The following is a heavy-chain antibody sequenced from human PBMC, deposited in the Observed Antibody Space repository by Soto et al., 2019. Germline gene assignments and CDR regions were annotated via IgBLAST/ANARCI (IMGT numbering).Heavy chain of an antibody. J-gene: IGHJ4*02. Sequence: GASVKVSCKASGYTFTSYGISWVRQAPGQGLEWKGWISAYNGNTNYAQKLQGRATMTTDTSTSTAYMDLRSLRSYDTAVYYCARGADKAVAGAVDYWGQGTLVTVSS. CDR1: GYTFTSYG. D-gene: IGHD6-19*01. CDR3: ARGADKAVAGAVDY. CDR2: ISAYNGNT. V-gene: IGHV1-18*01.